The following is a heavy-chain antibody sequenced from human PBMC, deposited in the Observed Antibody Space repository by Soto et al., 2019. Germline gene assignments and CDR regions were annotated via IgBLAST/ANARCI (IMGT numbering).Heavy chain of an antibody. Sequence: PGWSLRLSCAASGFTFSSYAMHWVRQTPGKGLEWVAVISYDGSNKYYADSVKGRFTISRDNSKNTLYLQMNSLRAKDTAVYYCARDTFPHVDIVTTTDAFDIWGQGTMVTVSS. CDR1: GFTFSSYA. D-gene: IGHD5-12*01. CDR3: ARDTFPHVDIVTTTDAFDI. CDR2: ISYDGSNK. V-gene: IGHV3-30-3*01. J-gene: IGHJ3*02.